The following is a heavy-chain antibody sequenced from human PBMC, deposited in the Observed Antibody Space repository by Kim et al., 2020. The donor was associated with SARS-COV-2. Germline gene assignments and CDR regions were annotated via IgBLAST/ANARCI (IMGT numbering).Heavy chain of an antibody. J-gene: IGHJ4*02. CDR3: ARVIDSSGWYPDY. V-gene: IGHV4-61*01. Sequence: SETLSLTCTVSGGSVSSGSYYWSWIRQPPGKGLEWIGYIYYSGSTNYNPSLKSRVTISVDTSKNQFSLKLSSVTAADTAVYYCARVIDSSGWYPDYWGQGTLVTVSS. CDR2: IYYSGST. D-gene: IGHD6-19*01. CDR1: GGSVSSGSYY.